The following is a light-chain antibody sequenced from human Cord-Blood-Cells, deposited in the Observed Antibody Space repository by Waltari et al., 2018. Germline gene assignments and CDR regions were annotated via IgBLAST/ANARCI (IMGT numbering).Light chain of an antibody. J-gene: IGLJ3*02. CDR2: EGS. CDR1: SSDDRSYNL. V-gene: IGLV2-23*01. CDR3: CSYAGSSTWV. Sequence: QSALTQPAPVSGSPGQSITLSCTGTSSDDRSYNLVSWYQQHPGKAPKLMIYEGSKRPSGVSNRFSGSKSGNTASLTISGLQAEDEADYYCCSYAGSSTWVFGGGTKLTVL.